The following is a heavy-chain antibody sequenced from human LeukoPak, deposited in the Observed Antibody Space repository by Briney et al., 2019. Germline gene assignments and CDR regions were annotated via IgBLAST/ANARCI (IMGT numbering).Heavy chain of an antibody. CDR1: GGSISSYY. CDR3: ARKVNYDFWSGYPVGPYYYYGMDV. Sequence: SETLSLTCTVSGGSISSYYWSWIRQPPGKGLEWIGEINHSGSTNYNPSLKSRVTISVDTSKNQFSLKLSSVTAADTAVYYCARKVNYDFWSGYPVGPYYYYGMDVWGQGTTVTVSS. J-gene: IGHJ6*02. CDR2: INHSGST. V-gene: IGHV4-34*01. D-gene: IGHD3-3*01.